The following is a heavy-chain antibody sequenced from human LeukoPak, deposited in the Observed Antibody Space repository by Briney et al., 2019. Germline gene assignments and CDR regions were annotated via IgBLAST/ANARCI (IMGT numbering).Heavy chain of an antibody. Sequence: PGGSLRLSCAASGFTFSSYEMNWVRQAPGKGLEWVSYISSSGSSVYYADSVQGRFTISRDNAKNSLYLQVNSLRAGDTGVYYCGGEGGGGGYFDYWGQGTLVTVSS. CDR1: GFTFSSYE. CDR3: GGEGGGGGYFDY. J-gene: IGHJ4*02. CDR2: ISSSGSSV. D-gene: IGHD3-16*01. V-gene: IGHV3-48*03.